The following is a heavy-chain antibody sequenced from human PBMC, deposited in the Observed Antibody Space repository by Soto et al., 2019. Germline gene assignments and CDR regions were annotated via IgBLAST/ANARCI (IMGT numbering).Heavy chain of an antibody. D-gene: IGHD2-15*01. Sequence: SETLSLTCTVSGGSISSYYWSWIRQPPGKGLEWIGYIYNSGSTRYNPSLMSRLTISVDTSKNQFSLKVSSVTAADTAVYYCARHACSGGSCYFDYWGPGTLVTVSS. CDR1: GGSISSYY. CDR3: ARHACSGGSCYFDY. CDR2: IYNSGST. J-gene: IGHJ4*02. V-gene: IGHV4-59*08.